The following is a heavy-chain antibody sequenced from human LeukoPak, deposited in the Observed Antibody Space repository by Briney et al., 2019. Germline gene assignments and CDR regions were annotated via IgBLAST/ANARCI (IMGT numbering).Heavy chain of an antibody. CDR3: ARGATYYYDRNAFDI. V-gene: IGHV4-4*07. CDR1: GGSISSYY. D-gene: IGHD3-22*01. CDR2: IYTSGST. J-gene: IGHJ3*02. Sequence: SETLSLTCTVSGGSISSYYWSWIRQPAGKGLEWIGRIYTSGSTNYNPSLKSRVTMSVDTSKNQFSLKLSSVTAADTAVYYCARGATYYYDRNAFDIWGQGTMVTVSS.